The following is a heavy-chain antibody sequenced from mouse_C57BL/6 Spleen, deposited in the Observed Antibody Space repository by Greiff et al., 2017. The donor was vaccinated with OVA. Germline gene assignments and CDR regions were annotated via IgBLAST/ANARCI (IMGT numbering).Heavy chain of an antibody. J-gene: IGHJ1*03. CDR1: GFTFSSYT. Sequence: EVQLVESGGGLVKPGGSLKLSCAASGFTFSSYTMSWVRQTPEKRLEWVATISGGGGNTYYPDSVKGRFTISRDNAKNTLYLQMSSLRSEDTALYYCARQGYYGPWYFDVWGTGTTVTVSS. V-gene: IGHV5-9*01. D-gene: IGHD1-1*01. CDR3: ARQGYYGPWYFDV. CDR2: ISGGGGNT.